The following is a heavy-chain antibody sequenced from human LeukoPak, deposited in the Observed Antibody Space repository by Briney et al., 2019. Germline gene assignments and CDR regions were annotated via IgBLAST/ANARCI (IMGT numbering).Heavy chain of an antibody. CDR3: AKRREGLLENYFDY. CDR1: GFTFRAYT. V-gene: IGHV3-23*01. J-gene: IGHJ4*02. D-gene: IGHD2-15*01. Sequence: GGSLRLSCAASGFTFRAYTMNWVRQAPGKGLEWVSAISGSGGSTYYADSVKGRFTISRDNSKNTLYLQMNSLRAEDTAVYYCAKRREGLLENYFDYWGQGTLVTVSS. CDR2: ISGSGGST.